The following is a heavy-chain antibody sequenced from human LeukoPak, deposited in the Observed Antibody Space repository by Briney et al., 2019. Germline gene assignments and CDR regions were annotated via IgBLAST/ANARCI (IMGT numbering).Heavy chain of an antibody. Sequence: GGSLRLSCSASGFTFSSYAMHWVRQAPGKGLEYVSAISSNGGSTYYADSVKGRFTISRDNSKNTLYLQMSSQRAEDTAVYYCVNLGSGSYRGINDAFDIWGQGTMVTVSS. CDR3: VNLGSGSYRGINDAFDI. CDR2: ISSNGGST. V-gene: IGHV3-64D*06. D-gene: IGHD3-10*01. CDR1: GFTFSSYA. J-gene: IGHJ3*02.